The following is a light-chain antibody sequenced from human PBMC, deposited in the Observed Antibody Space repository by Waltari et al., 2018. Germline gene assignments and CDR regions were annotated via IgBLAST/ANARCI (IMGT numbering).Light chain of an antibody. J-gene: IGKJ4*01. Sequence: DIVMTQSPESLAVFLGERATINCKSSESVLYSRNNKDHLAWYQQKPGQRPKLLIYWASTRESWVPDRFSGSGSETEFTLTINSLQAEDVAVYYCQQYYNTPLTFGGGTKVEIK. CDR3: QQYYNTPLT. CDR1: ESVLYSRNNKDH. V-gene: IGKV4-1*01. CDR2: WAS.